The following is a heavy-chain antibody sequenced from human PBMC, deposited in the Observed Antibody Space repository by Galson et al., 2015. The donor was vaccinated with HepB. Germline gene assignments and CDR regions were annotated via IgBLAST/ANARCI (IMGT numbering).Heavy chain of an antibody. CDR2: IWVDGTNK. V-gene: IGHV3-33*01. D-gene: IGHD2-15*01. CDR1: GFTFSSHG. CDR3: ARGRDPYFYCSGLDF. Sequence: SLRLSCAASGFTFSSHGMNWVRQAPGKGLEWVATIWVDGTNKFYADSVKGRFTISRDNSKNTLFLQMNSLRADDTAVYYCARGRDPYFYCSGLDFWGQGILVTVSS. J-gene: IGHJ4*02.